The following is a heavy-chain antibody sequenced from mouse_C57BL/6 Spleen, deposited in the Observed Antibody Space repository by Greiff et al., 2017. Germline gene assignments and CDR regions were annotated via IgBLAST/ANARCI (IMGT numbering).Heavy chain of an antibody. Sequence: EVMLVESGGGLVKPGGSLKLSCAASGFTFSDYGMHWVRQAPEKGLEWVAYISSGSSTIYYADTVKGRFTISRDNAKNTLFLQMTSLRSEDTAMYYCARGNDGYYGYFDYWGQGTTLTVSS. CDR1: GFTFSDYG. V-gene: IGHV5-17*01. CDR2: ISSGSSTI. CDR3: ARGNDGYYGYFDY. D-gene: IGHD2-3*01. J-gene: IGHJ2*01.